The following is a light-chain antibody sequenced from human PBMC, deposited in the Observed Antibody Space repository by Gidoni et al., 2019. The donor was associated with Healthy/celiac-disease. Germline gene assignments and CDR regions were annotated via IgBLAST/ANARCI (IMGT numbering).Light chain of an antibody. CDR1: QSVSRY. J-gene: IGKJ2*01. Sequence: IVLTQSPATLSLSPGERATLSCRASQSVSRYLAWYQQKPGQAPRLLIYDASNRATGIPDRFSGSGSGTDFTLTISSLEREDFAVYYCQQRSNWTFGQXTKLEIK. V-gene: IGKV3-11*01. CDR3: QQRSNWT. CDR2: DAS.